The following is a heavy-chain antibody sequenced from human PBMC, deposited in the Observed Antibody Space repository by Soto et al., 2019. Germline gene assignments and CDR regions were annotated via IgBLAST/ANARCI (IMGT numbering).Heavy chain of an antibody. CDR1: GFTFSSYS. D-gene: IGHD2-21*01. J-gene: IGHJ4*02. CDR3: ARGRSVIDHDDFEY. CDR2: MSFDGNSK. Sequence: QVQLVESGGGVVQPGRSLRLSCAASGFTFSSYSMHWVRQAPGKGLEWVAAMSFDGNSKYFADSVKGRFTISRDNSKNTLSLQMNSLGADDLAVYYCARGRSVIDHDDFEYWGQGTLVTVSS. V-gene: IGHV3-30-3*01.